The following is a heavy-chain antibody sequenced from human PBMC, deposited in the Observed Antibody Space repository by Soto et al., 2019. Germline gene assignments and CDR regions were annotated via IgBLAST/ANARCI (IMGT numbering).Heavy chain of an antibody. V-gene: IGHV1-18*04. Sequence: QVQLVQSGPDLKRPGASMKVSCKASGYTFTSYDISWVRQAPGQGLEWMAWISPLKGRTQYSQKAQGRVTLSTDTSSNTAYMEKTTLRVDDTAVYYCAMDYGDRPEYFKHWGQGTLVTVS. CDR2: ISPLKGRT. J-gene: IGHJ1*01. CDR3: AMDYGDRPEYFKH. D-gene: IGHD4-17*01. CDR1: GYTFTSYD.